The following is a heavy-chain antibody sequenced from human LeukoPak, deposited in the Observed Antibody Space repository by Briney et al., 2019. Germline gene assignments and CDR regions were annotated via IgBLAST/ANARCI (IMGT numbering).Heavy chain of an antibody. CDR3: ARTGYCSGGSCYPPDHYYYYYYMDV. V-gene: IGHV5-51*01. D-gene: IGHD2-15*01. J-gene: IGHJ6*03. CDR2: IYPGDSDT. Sequence: GESLKISCKGSGYSFTSYWIGWVRQMPGKGLEWMGIIYPGDSDTRYSPSFQGQVTISADKSVSTAYLQWSSLKASDTAMYYCARTGYCSGGSCYPPDHYYYYYYMDVWGKGTTVTVSS. CDR1: GYSFTSYW.